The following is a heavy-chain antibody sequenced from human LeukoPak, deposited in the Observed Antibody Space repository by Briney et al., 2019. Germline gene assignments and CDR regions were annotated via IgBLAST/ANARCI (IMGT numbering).Heavy chain of an antibody. CDR2: ISGSGGST. D-gene: IGHD4-17*01. V-gene: IGHV3-23*01. J-gene: IGHJ4*02. CDR1: GFTFRSYA. CDR3: ARDYGDYWGVFDY. Sequence: GGSLRLSCAASGFTFRSYAMNWVRQAPGKGLEWVSSISGSGGSTYYADSVKGRFTISRDNSKNTLYLQMNSLRAEDTALYYCARDYGDYWGVFDYWGQGTLVTVSS.